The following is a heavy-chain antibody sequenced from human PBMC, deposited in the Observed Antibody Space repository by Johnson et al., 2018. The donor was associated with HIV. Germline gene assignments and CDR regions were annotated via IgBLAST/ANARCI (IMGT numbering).Heavy chain of an antibody. V-gene: IGHV3-66*01. CDR2: IYSGGST. Sequence: VQLVESGGGVVQPGRSLRLSCAASGFTVSSNYMSWVRQAPGKGLEWVSVIYSGGSTYYADSVKGRFTISRDNSKNSLYLQMNSLRAEDTALYYCAREGGGSLDDAFDIWGQGTMVTVSS. CDR3: AREGGGSLDDAFDI. CDR1: GFTVSSNY. J-gene: IGHJ3*02. D-gene: IGHD1-26*01.